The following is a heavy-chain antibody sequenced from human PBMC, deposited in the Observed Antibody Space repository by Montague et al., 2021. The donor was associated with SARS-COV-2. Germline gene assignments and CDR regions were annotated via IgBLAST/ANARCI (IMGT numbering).Heavy chain of an antibody. CDR3: ARGRRRYNWRDETSYYYGMDV. V-gene: IGHV4-34*01. D-gene: IGHD1-20*01. CDR1: GGSFSGYY. Sequence: SETLSLTCGVYGGSFSGYYWSWIRQPPGKGLEWIGEINHSGSTNYNPSLKSRVTISLGTSKNQFSLKLSSVTVADTAVYYCARGRRRYNWRDETSYYYGMDVWGQGTTVTVSS. J-gene: IGHJ6*02. CDR2: INHSGST.